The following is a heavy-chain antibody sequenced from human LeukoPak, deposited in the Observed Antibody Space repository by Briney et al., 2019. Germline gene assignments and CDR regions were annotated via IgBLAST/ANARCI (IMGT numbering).Heavy chain of an antibody. Sequence: SETLSLTCAVYGGSFSGYFWSWIRQPPGKGLEWIGEIDHSGSTNYNPSLKGRVTISVDTSKNQFSLKLSSVTAADTAVYYCARGRLYTAMVRGSRWFDPWGQGTLVTVSS. CDR3: ARGRLYTAMVRGSRWFDP. CDR1: GGSFSGYF. D-gene: IGHD5-18*01. CDR2: IDHSGST. J-gene: IGHJ5*02. V-gene: IGHV4-34*01.